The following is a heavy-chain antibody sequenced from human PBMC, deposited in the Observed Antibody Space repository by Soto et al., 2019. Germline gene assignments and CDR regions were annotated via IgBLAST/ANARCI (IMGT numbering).Heavy chain of an antibody. V-gene: IGHV4-39*01. CDR2: FYYTGST. D-gene: IGHD3-16*02. CDR1: GGSISRSSHY. CDR3: AIIWGSYRYIDY. J-gene: IGHJ4*02. Sequence: QLQLQESGPGLLKPSETLSLNCTVSGGSISRSSHYWGWIRQPPGKGLEWIGSFYYTGSTHYNPSLKSRAAISVDTSKNQFSLKLTSVTAVDTAVYYCAIIWGSYRYIDYWGQGTLVAVSS.